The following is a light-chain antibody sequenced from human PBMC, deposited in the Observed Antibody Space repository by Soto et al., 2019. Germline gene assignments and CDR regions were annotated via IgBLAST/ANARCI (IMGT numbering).Light chain of an antibody. J-gene: IGKJ4*01. Sequence: DIQMTQSPSTLSASVGDRVTINCRASQSISSWLAWYQQKPGKAPKLLIYKASSLESGVPSRFSGSGSGTEFTLTISSLQPDDFATYYCQQSYSTPRALTFGGGTKVDIK. CDR2: KAS. CDR3: QQSYSTPRALT. V-gene: IGKV1-5*03. CDR1: QSISSW.